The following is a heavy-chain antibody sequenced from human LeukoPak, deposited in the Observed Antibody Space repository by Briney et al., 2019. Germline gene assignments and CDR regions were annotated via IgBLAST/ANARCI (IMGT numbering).Heavy chain of an antibody. CDR3: ARVITFGGAYIQTHNWFDP. Sequence: SVKVSCKASGGTFSSYAISWVRQAPGQGLEWMGGIIPIFGTANYAQKFQGRVTITADKSTSTAYMELSSLRSEDTAVYYCARVITFGGAYIQTHNWFDPWGQGTLVTVSS. D-gene: IGHD3-16*01. V-gene: IGHV1-69*06. CDR1: GGTFSSYA. CDR2: IIPIFGTA. J-gene: IGHJ5*02.